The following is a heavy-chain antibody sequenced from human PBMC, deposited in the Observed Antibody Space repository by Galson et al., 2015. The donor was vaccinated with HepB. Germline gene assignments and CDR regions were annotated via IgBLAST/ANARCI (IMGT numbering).Heavy chain of an antibody. Sequence: SLRLSCAASGFSISGYSMNWVRQAPGKGLEWLSYISGHRNTIYYTDAVKGRFTNSRDNAKHSLFLQMNSLRVEDTAVYYCARERFMGWLQKSLGNLDPWGQGTLVTVSS. CDR2: ISGHRNTI. CDR1: GFSISGYS. D-gene: IGHD5-24*01. V-gene: IGHV3-48*04. J-gene: IGHJ5*02. CDR3: ARERFMGWLQKSLGNLDP.